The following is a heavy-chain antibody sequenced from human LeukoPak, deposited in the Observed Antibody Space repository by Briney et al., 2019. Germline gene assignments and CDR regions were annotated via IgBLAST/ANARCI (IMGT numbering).Heavy chain of an antibody. D-gene: IGHD5-18*01. Sequence: PGGSLRLSCAASGFTFSGYGMHWVRQAPGKGLEWVAVISSDGRNKYYADSVKGRFTISRDSSKNTLYLQMNSLRPEDTAVYYCAKDGFVDTPTVSTFLDCWGQGTLVTVSS. CDR1: GFTFSGYG. CDR3: AKDGFVDTPTVSTFLDC. CDR2: ISSDGRNK. V-gene: IGHV3-30*18. J-gene: IGHJ4*02.